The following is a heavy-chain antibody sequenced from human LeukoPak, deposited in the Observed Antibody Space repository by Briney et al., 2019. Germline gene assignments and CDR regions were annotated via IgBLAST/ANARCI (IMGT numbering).Heavy chain of an antibody. CDR1: GFTFSSYW. Sequence: PGGSLRLSCAASGFTFSSYWMHWVRQAPGKGLVWVSRINSDGYSISYADSVKGRFTISRDNAKNTLNLQMNSLRAEDTAVYYCARYLATGYSDYWGQGSLVTVSS. CDR2: INSDGYSI. V-gene: IGHV3-74*01. CDR3: ARYLATGYSDY. D-gene: IGHD2-21*01. J-gene: IGHJ4*02.